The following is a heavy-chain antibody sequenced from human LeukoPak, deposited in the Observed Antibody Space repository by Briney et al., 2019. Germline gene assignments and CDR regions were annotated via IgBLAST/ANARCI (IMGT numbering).Heavy chain of an antibody. CDR3: VRSGSYYVWFDP. V-gene: IGHV4-59*01. Sequence: SETPSLTCAVSGGSISSYYWSWIRQPPGKGLEWIGYIYYSGSTNYNPFLKSRVTISVDTSKNQFSLKLSSVTAADTAVYYCVRSGSYYVWFDPWGQGTLVTVSS. CDR2: IYYSGST. J-gene: IGHJ5*02. D-gene: IGHD1-26*01. CDR1: GGSISSYY.